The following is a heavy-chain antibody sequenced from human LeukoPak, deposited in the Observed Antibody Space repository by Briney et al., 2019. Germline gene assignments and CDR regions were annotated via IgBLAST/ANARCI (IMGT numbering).Heavy chain of an antibody. Sequence: GGSLRLSCAASGFTFSSYSMNWVRQAPGKGLEWVSFISTSSSYIYYVDSVKGRFTISRDNAKNSLYLQMNSLRAEDTAVYYCTRDEDFYSSSSDYWGQGTLVTVSS. CDR3: TRDEDFYSSSSDY. CDR1: GFTFSSYS. CDR2: ISTSSSYI. J-gene: IGHJ4*02. D-gene: IGHD6-6*01. V-gene: IGHV3-21*01.